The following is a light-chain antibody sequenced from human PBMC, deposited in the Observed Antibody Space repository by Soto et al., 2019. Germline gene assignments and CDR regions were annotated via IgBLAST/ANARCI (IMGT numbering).Light chain of an antibody. Sequence: QSVLTQPPSASGTPGQRVTISCSGSSSNIGSNTVNWYQQLPGTAPKLLIYSDNPRPSGVPDRFSGSKSGTSASLAISGLQSEDEADYYCSTWDDSLNMVFGGGTKLTVL. CDR1: SSNIGSNT. J-gene: IGLJ2*01. V-gene: IGLV1-44*01. CDR2: SDN. CDR3: STWDDSLNMV.